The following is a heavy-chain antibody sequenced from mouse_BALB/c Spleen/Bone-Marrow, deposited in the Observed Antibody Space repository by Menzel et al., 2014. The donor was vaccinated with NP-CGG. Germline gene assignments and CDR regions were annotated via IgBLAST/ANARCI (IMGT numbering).Heavy chain of an antibody. CDR1: GYSITSDYA. CDR3: ARWNYGSSRYYAMDY. J-gene: IGHJ4*01. Sequence: EVQLVESGPGLVKPSQSLSLTCTVTGYSITSDYAWNWIRQSPGNKLEWMGYISYSGSTSYNPSLKSRISITRDTSKNQFFLQLNSVTTEDTATYYCARWNYGSSRYYAMDYWGQGTSVTVSS. V-gene: IGHV3-2*02. D-gene: IGHD1-1*01. CDR2: ISYSGST.